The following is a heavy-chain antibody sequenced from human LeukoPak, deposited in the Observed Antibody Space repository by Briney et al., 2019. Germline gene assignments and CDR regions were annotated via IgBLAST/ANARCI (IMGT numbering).Heavy chain of an antibody. CDR3: ARVGSWDAFDI. D-gene: IGHD1-26*01. Sequence: GGSLRLSCAASGFTFSSYAMHWVREAPGKGPEYVSAISSNGGSTYYANSVKGRFTISRDNSKSTLYLQMGSLRAEDMAVYYCARVGSWDAFDIWGQGTMVTVSS. CDR1: GFTFSSYA. J-gene: IGHJ3*02. CDR2: ISSNGGST. V-gene: IGHV3-64*01.